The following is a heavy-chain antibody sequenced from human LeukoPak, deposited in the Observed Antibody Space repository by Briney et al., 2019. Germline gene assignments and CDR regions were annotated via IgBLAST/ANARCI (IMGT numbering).Heavy chain of an antibody. Sequence: PGGSLRLSCAASGFTFSSYWMHWVRQAPGKGPMWVSRICPDGTVTNYADSVKARFSISRDNARNTVYLQMNSLRAEDTAVYYCVRDFRSADYWGQGTLVTVSS. CDR3: VRDFRSADY. CDR2: ICPDGTVT. J-gene: IGHJ4*02. V-gene: IGHV3-74*01. CDR1: GFTFSSYW.